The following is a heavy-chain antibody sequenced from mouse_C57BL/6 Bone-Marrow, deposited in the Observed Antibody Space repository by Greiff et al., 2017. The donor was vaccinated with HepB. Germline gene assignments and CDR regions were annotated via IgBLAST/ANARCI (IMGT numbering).Heavy chain of an antibody. CDR3: ARDSLYYGSSSYYFDY. D-gene: IGHD1-1*01. CDR1: GFTFSSYA. CDR2: ISDGGSYT. Sequence: EVHLVESGGGLVKPGGSLKLSCAASGFTFSSYAMSWVRQTPEKRLEWVATISDGGSYTYYPDNVKGRFTISRDNAKNNLYLQMSHLKSEDTAMYYCARDSLYYGSSSYYFDYWGQGTTLTVSS. J-gene: IGHJ2*01. V-gene: IGHV5-4*01.